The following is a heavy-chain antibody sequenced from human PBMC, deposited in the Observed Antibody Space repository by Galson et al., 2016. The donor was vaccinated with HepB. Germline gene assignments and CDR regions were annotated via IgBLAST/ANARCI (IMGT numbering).Heavy chain of an antibody. J-gene: IGHJ4*02. V-gene: IGHV3-23*01. CDR2: IHLAGRDI. CDR3: TKHEVRTHDY. D-gene: IGHD3-22*01. Sequence: SLRLSCAASGFTFSKYALSWVRQAPGKGLEWISAIHLAGRDIYYSDSVRGRFTISRDDSNNMLYLQMNNLRDADTAVYYCTKHEVRTHDYWGQGTLVTVSS. CDR1: GFTFSKYA.